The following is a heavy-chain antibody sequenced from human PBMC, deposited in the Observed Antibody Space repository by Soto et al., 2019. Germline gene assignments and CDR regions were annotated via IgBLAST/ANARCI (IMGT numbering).Heavy chain of an antibody. CDR3: AGRMDTFFDRFDY. D-gene: IGHD5-18*01. J-gene: IGHJ4*02. CDR2: IASRTHNYAT. CDR1: GFTLSGSF. V-gene: IGHV3-73*02. Sequence: EVQLVESGGGLVQPGGSMKLTCAASGFTLSGSFIHWVRQASGKGLEWVGRIASRTHNYATAYGTSVQGRFTVSRDDSLNSAYLQMNGLRTDDAAVYFCAGRMDTFFDRFDYWGRGILVTVSS.